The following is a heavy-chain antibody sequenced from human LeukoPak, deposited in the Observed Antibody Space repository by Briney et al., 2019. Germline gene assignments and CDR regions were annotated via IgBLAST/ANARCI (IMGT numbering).Heavy chain of an antibody. CDR3: ARRGEAMDPFDY. Sequence: HGESLKISCKDSGYSFTSYWIGWVRQMPGKGLEWMGIIYPGDSDTRYSPSFQGQVTISADKSINTAYLQWSSLKASDTATYYCARRGEAMDPFDYWGQGTLVTVSS. D-gene: IGHD5-18*01. V-gene: IGHV5-51*01. CDR1: GYSFTSYW. J-gene: IGHJ4*02. CDR2: IYPGDSDT.